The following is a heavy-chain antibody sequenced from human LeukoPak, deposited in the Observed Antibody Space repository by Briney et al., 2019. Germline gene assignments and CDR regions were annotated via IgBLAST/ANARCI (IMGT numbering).Heavy chain of an antibody. Sequence: ASVKVSCKASGYTFTGYYMHWVRQAPGQGLEWMGWMNPNSGNTGYAQKFQGRVTMTRNTSISTAYMELSSLRSEDTAVYYCARGFNDYVWGSYRPTENWGQGTLVTVSS. V-gene: IGHV1-8*02. CDR1: GYTFTGYY. CDR3: ARGFNDYVWGSYRPTEN. D-gene: IGHD3-16*02. CDR2: MNPNSGNT. J-gene: IGHJ4*02.